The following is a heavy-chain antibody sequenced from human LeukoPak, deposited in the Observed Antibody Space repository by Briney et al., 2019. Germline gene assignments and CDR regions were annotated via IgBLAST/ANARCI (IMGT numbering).Heavy chain of an antibody. CDR1: GGSFSGYY. J-gene: IGHJ4*02. D-gene: IGHD2-2*01. V-gene: IGHV4-34*01. CDR3: ARGSSTSQYHY. Sequence: PSETLSLTCAVYGGSFSGYYWSWIRQPPGKGLEWIGEINHSGSTNYNPSLKSRVTMSVDTSKNQFSLKLSSVTAADTAVYYCARGSSTSQYHYWGQGTLVTVSS. CDR2: INHSGST.